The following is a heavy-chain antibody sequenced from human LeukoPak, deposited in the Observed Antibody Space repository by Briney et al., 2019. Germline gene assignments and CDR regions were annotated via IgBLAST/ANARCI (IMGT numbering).Heavy chain of an antibody. Sequence: PGGSLRLSCAASGFTFSNYAMTWVRQAPGKGLGWVSVISDNGAGTFYVDSVKGRFTVSRDNSKKTLYLQMNSLRAEDTAVYYCARHLGPDIWGQGTKVTVSS. CDR3: ARHLGPDI. CDR1: GFTFSNYA. J-gene: IGHJ3*02. V-gene: IGHV3-23*01. CDR2: ISDNGAGT.